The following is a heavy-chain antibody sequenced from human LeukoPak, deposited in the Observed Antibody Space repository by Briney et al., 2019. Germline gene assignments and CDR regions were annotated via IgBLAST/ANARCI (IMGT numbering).Heavy chain of an antibody. D-gene: IGHD3-10*01. V-gene: IGHV3-23*01. CDR3: TKVTHYYGSGRFSVY. Sequence: GGSLRLSCAASGFTFTSHDMSWVRQAPGKGLEWVSSISTSGSKYYGDSVKGRFTISRDNSKNTLYLQMNSLRAEDTAVYYCTKVTHYYGSGRFSVYWGQGTLVTVSS. CDR1: GFTFTSHD. J-gene: IGHJ4*02. CDR2: ISTSGSK.